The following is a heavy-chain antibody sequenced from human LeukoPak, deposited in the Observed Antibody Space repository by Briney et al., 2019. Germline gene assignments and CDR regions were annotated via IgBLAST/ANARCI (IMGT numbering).Heavy chain of an antibody. J-gene: IGHJ4*02. CDR3: ARGHDVLLWFGELFSLDY. CDR1: GYTFTGYY. V-gene: IGHV1-2*02. Sequence: GASVKVSCKASGYTFTGYYMHWVRQAPGQGLEWMGWINPNSGGTNYAQKFQGRVTMTRDTSISTAYMELSRLRSDDTAVYYCARGHDVLLWFGELFSLDYWGQGTLVTVSS. D-gene: IGHD3-10*01. CDR2: INPNSGGT.